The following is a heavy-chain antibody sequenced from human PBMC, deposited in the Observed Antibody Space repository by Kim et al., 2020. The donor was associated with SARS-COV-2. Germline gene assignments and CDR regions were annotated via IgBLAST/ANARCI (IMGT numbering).Heavy chain of an antibody. CDR1: GYTFTTRY. Sequence: ASVKVSCKTSGYTFTTRYLHWVRQAPGHGLEWMGRINPDSGVTDYAQRFQGRVTMTRDKSISTVYMELSSLRSDDTVVYYCARGNTETIDYWGQGTLVIVSS. V-gene: IGHV1-2*05. J-gene: IGHJ4*02. CDR3: ARGNTETIDY. CDR2: INPDSGVT.